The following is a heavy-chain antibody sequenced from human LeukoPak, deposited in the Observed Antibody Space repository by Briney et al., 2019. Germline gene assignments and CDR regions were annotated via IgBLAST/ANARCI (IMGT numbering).Heavy chain of an antibody. CDR2: IRAFNGNT. D-gene: IGHD1-26*01. J-gene: IGHJ4*02. CDR1: GYTFTSYG. CDR3: AREVGGNFDY. V-gene: IGHV1-18*01. Sequence: ASVTVSCAASGYTFTSYGITWVRQAPGQGLEWMGWIRAFNGNTNYAQKFQDRVTMTTDKSTSRTYMELRSLRSDDTAVYYCAREVGGNFDYWGQGTLVTVSS.